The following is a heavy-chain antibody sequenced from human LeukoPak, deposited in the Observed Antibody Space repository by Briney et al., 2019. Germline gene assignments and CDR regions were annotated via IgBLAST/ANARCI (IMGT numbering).Heavy chain of an antibody. Sequence: PSETLSLTCTVSGGSISSYYWSWIRQPPGKGLEWIGYIYYSGSTNYNPSLKSRVTISVDTSKNQFSLKLNSVTAADTAVYYCARDKSSSGRPFDYWGQGALVTVSS. J-gene: IGHJ4*02. CDR3: ARDKSSSGRPFDY. D-gene: IGHD6-19*01. CDR1: GGSISSYY. V-gene: IGHV4-59*12. CDR2: IYYSGST.